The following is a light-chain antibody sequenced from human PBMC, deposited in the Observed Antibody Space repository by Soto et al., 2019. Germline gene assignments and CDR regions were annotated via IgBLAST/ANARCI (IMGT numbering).Light chain of an antibody. CDR3: QSYDSSLRGRV. CDR1: SSNIGAGYD. Sequence: QSVLTQPPSVSGAPGQRVTISCTGSSSNIGAGYDVHWYQQLPGTAPKLLIHGNSNRPSGVPDRFSGSKSGTSASLAITGLQAEDEADYYCQSYDSSLRGRVFGGGTQLTVL. CDR2: GNS. V-gene: IGLV1-40*01. J-gene: IGLJ3*02.